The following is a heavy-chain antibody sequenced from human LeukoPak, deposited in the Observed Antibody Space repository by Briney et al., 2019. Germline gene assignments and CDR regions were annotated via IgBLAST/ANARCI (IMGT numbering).Heavy chain of an antibody. J-gene: IGHJ6*03. V-gene: IGHV1-18*01. D-gene: IGHD3-10*01. CDR1: GYTFTSYG. CDR3: ARARRRAIDYYYYYYMDV. Sequence: ASVKVSCKASGYTFTSYGISWVRQAPGQGLEWMGWISAYNGNTNYAQKLQGRVTMTRNTSISTAYMELSSLRSEDTAVYYCARARRRAIDYYYYYYMDVWGKGTTVTVSS. CDR2: ISAYNGNT.